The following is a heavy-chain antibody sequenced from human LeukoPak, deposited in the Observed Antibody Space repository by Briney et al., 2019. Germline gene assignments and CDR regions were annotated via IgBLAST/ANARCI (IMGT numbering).Heavy chain of an antibody. Sequence: GGSLGLSCAASGFTFRSYAMHWVRQAPGKGLEWVAVISDDGSRQHYADFLEGRITISRDNSKNTVSLQMSSLRTEDTAVYFCAREQSGDGWSGFDYWGQGTLVSVSS. D-gene: IGHD6-19*01. J-gene: IGHJ4*02. CDR3: AREQSGDGWSGFDY. V-gene: IGHV3-30*15. CDR2: ISDDGSRQ. CDR1: GFTFRSYA.